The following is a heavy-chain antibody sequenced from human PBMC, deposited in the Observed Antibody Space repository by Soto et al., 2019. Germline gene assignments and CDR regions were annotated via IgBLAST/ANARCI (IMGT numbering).Heavy chain of an antibody. Sequence: GESLKISCNGSGYSFTSYWISWVRQMPGKGLEWMGRIDPSDSYTNYSPSFQGHVTISADKSISTAYLQWSSLKASDTAMYYCASLIAAAVTVSYYGMDVWGQGTTVTV. CDR3: ASLIAAAVTVSYYGMDV. V-gene: IGHV5-10-1*01. CDR1: GYSFTSYW. CDR2: IDPSDSYT. D-gene: IGHD6-13*01. J-gene: IGHJ6*02.